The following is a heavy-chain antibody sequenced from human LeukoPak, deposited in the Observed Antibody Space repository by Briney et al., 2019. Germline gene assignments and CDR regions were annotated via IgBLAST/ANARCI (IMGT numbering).Heavy chain of an antibody. CDR1: GFTFDDYA. Sequence: PGGSLRLSCAASGFTFDDYAMHWVRQGPGKGLEWVSGISWNSGSIGYADSVKGRFTISRDNAKNSLYLQMNSLRAEDMALYCCAKDRRGSPVGAFDIWGQGTMVTVSS. J-gene: IGHJ3*02. V-gene: IGHV3-9*03. CDR2: ISWNSGSI. D-gene: IGHD3-16*01. CDR3: AKDRRGSPVGAFDI.